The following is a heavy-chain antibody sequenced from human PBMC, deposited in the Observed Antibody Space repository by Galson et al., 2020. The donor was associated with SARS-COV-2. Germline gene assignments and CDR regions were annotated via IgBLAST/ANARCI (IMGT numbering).Heavy chain of an antibody. V-gene: IGHV3-23*01. CDR1: GFTFSNSA. D-gene: IGHD6-25*01. CDR2: ISGSGTNT. CDR3: AKDYFQYTNGWHYVED. J-gene: IGHJ4*02. Sequence: GGSLRLSCAASGFTFSNSAMSWVRQAPGKGLEWVSAISGSGTNTHYADSVKGRFTISRDNSKNTVYLQVNSLRAEDTATYYCAKDYFQYTNGWHYVEDWGQGTRVSVSS.